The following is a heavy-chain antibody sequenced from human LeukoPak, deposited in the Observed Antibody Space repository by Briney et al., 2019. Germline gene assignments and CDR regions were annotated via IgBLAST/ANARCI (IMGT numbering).Heavy chain of an antibody. CDR2: ISGSGGST. CDR1: GFTFSNYA. CDR3: AKDRGGNYLFYLDY. J-gene: IGHJ4*02. Sequence: GGSLRLSCAASGFTFSNYAMTWVRQAPGKGLEWVSGISGSGGSTYYADSVKGRFTVSRDNSKNTLYLQMNSLRTEDTAVYYCAKDRGGNYLFYLDYWGQGTLVTVSS. V-gene: IGHV3-23*01. D-gene: IGHD1-26*01.